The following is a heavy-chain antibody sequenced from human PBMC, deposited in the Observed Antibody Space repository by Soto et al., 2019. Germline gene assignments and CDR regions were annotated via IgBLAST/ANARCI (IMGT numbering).Heavy chain of an antibody. CDR1: GDSFNDYY. D-gene: IGHD5-12*01. CDR2: INPNAGVT. V-gene: IGHV1-2*04. J-gene: IGHJ6*03. CDR3: AGESGGATATLDYYYFNMDV. Sequence: QVQLVQSGAEVRKPGASVTVSCRSSGDSFNDYYIPWVRQAPGQGFVWRGWINPNAGVTKYAQTFQGWVRMTRDTSIRTVYMQLSRLRSDDTAVYYCAGESGGATATLDYYYFNMDVWGTGTTVTVSS.